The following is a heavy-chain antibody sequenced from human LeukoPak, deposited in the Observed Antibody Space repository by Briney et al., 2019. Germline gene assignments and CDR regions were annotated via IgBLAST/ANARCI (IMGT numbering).Heavy chain of an antibody. D-gene: IGHD5-18*01. J-gene: IGHJ4*02. CDR1: GFTFSSYG. V-gene: IGHV3-30*02. CDR2: IRYDGSNK. Sequence: PGGSLRLSCAASGFTFSSYGMHWVRQAPGKGLEWVAFIRYDGSNKYYADSVKGRFTISRDNSKNTLYLQMNSLRAEDTAVYYCAKDLDSYGYGSLNYWGQGTLVTVSS. CDR3: AKDLDSYGYGSLNY.